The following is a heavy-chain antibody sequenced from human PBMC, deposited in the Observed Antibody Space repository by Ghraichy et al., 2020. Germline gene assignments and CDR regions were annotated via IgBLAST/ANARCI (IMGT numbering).Heavy chain of an antibody. V-gene: IGHV5-10-1*01. J-gene: IGHJ6*02. CDR1: GYSFTSYW. Sequence: GESLNISCKGSGYSFTSYWISWVRQMPGKGLEWMGRIDPSDSYTNYSPSFQGHVTISADKSISTAYLQWSSLKASDTAMYYCARHPVGWLLNYYYGMDVWGQGTTVTVSS. CDR3: ARHPVGWLLNYYYGMDV. D-gene: IGHD2-21*02. CDR2: IDPSDSYT.